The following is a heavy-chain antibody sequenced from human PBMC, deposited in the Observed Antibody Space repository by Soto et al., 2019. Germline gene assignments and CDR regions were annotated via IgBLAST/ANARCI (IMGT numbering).Heavy chain of an antibody. J-gene: IGHJ5*02. D-gene: IGHD2-2*01. V-gene: IGHV1-69*13. CDR1: GGTFSSYA. Sequence: SVKVSCKASGGTFSSYAISWVRQAPGQGLEWMGGIIPIFGTANYAQKFQGRVTITADESTSTAYMELSSLRSEDTAVYYCAKDRHIVVVPAARNWFDPWGQGALVTVSS. CDR2: IIPIFGTA. CDR3: AKDRHIVVVPAARNWFDP.